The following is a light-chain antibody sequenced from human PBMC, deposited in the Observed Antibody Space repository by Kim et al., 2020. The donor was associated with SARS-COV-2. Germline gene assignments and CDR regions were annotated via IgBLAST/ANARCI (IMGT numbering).Light chain of an antibody. CDR1: SLRSYY. J-gene: IGLJ2*01. Sequence: SSELTQDPAVSVALGQTVRITCQGDSLRSYYASWYQQKPGQAPVLVIYGKNNRPSGIPDRFSGSSSGNTASLTFTGAPAEDESDYYCNSRDSSGNQVFGG. CDR3: NSRDSSGNQV. CDR2: GKN. V-gene: IGLV3-19*01.